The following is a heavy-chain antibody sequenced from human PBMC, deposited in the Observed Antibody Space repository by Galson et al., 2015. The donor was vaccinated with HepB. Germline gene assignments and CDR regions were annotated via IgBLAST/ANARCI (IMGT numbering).Heavy chain of an antibody. D-gene: IGHD3-10*01. CDR3: ARHPPNYYDSGTNAFDI. V-gene: IGHV5-10-1*01. CDR1: GYTFTTYW. J-gene: IGHJ3*02. Sequence: QSGAEVKKPGESLRISCKGSGYTFTTYWISWVRQTPGKGLEWMGRIDTSDSYTNYNPSFQGHVTISVDKSITTASLQWRSLRASDTAMYYCARHPPNYYDSGTNAFDIWGQGTMVTVSS. CDR2: IDTSDSYT.